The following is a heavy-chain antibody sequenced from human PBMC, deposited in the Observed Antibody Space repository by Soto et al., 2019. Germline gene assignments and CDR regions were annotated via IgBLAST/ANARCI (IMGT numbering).Heavy chain of an antibody. CDR3: AKDDGVYSSSWPFDS. Sequence: GGSLRLSCAGSGFPFSSYAMSLVRQAPGKGLEWVSAISGSGGSTYYADSVKGRFTISRDNSKNTLYLQMNSLRAEDTAVYYCAKDDGVYSSSWPFDSWGKGTLVTVXS. CDR1: GFPFSSYA. V-gene: IGHV3-23*01. CDR2: ISGSGGST. D-gene: IGHD6-13*01. J-gene: IGHJ4*02.